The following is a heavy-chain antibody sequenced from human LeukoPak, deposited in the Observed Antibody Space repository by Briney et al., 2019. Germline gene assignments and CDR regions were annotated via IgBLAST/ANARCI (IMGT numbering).Heavy chain of an antibody. J-gene: IGHJ5*02. CDR2: IYPGDSDT. D-gene: IGHD2-2*01. CDR1: GYSFTSYW. V-gene: IGHV5-51*01. Sequence: GESLQISCKGSGYSFTSYWIGWVRQMPGKGLEWMGIIYPGDSDTRYSPSFQGQVTISADKSISTAYLQWSSLKASDTAMYYCARGVVPAAIPNNWFDPWGQGTLVTVSS. CDR3: ARGVVPAAIPNNWFDP.